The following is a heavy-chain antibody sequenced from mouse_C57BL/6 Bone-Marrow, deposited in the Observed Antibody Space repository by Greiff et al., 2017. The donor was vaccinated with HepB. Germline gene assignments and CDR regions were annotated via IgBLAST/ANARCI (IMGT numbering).Heavy chain of an antibody. CDR2: INPDSSTI. J-gene: IGHJ1*03. Sequence: PAAAIDFSRYWMSWVRRAPGKGLEWIGEINPDSSTINYAPSLKDKFIISRDNAKNTLYLQMSKVRSEDTALYYCARSYDGYYVWYFDVWGTGTTVTVSS. CDR1: AIDFSRYW. V-gene: IGHV4-1*01. D-gene: IGHD2-3*01. CDR3: ARSYDGYYVWYFDV.